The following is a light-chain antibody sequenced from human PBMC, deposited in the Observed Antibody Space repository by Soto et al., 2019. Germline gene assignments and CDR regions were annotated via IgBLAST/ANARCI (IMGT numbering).Light chain of an antibody. Sequence: QSALTQPASVSGSPGQSITISCTGTSSDVGGYDYVSWYQQHPGKAPKLMISEVSNRPSGVSIRFSGSKSGNTASLIISGLQAEDEADYYCSSYTTSSTLLFGGGTKAHRP. V-gene: IGLV2-14*01. CDR3: SSYTTSSTLL. CDR1: SSDVGGYDY. CDR2: EVS. J-gene: IGLJ2*01.